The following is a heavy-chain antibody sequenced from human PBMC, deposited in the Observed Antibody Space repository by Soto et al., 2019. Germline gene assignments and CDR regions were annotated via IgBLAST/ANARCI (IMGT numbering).Heavy chain of an antibody. J-gene: IGHJ6*02. V-gene: IGHV1-8*01. D-gene: IGHD3-10*01. Sequence: QVHLVQSGAEVKQPGASVRVSCTASGYTFTNYDITWVRQATGQGLEWMGWMNPDSENTGSPQKFQGRVTMTVNTSINTAYMELTSLRSEDTAVYYCTRAQFEFGSYFGLDVWGQGTTVTVSS. CDR1: GYTFTNYD. CDR2: MNPDSENT. CDR3: TRAQFEFGSYFGLDV.